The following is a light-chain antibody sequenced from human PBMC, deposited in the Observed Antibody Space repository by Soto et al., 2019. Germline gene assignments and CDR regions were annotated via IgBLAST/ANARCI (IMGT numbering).Light chain of an antibody. CDR3: QQYYDFRT. J-gene: IGKJ1*01. Sequence: DIQMTQSPSTLSATVGDRVTITCRASQSISTWLAWYQQKPGKAPKLLIYDASSLEVGVPSRFSGSGSRTEFTLTISSLQPDDYGTYYRQQYYDFRTFGQGTKVDIK. CDR1: QSISTW. V-gene: IGKV1-5*01. CDR2: DAS.